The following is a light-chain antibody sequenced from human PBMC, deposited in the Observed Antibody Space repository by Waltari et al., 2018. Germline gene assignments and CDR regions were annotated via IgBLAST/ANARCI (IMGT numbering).Light chain of an antibody. CDR1: SSDIGDYNG. Sequence: QSALTQPPSVSKSLGQSVTISCIGTSSDIGDYNGVTWYQQHSGTAPRLLIYDVSKRPSGVSARFSSSKSGNTAALTISGLQAEDEADYYCGSYGSGSTWGFGGGTRLTVL. CDR2: DVS. CDR3: GSYGSGSTWG. V-gene: IGLV2-14*03. J-gene: IGLJ2*01.